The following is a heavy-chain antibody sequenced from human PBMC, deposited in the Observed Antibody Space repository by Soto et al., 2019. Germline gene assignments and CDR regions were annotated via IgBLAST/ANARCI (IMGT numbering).Heavy chain of an antibody. V-gene: IGHV3-48*01. Sequence: EVQLVESGGGLIQPGGSLRLSCAASGFTFSSYSMNWVRQAPGKGLEWVSYISSSTTTIHYADSVKGRFTISRDNAKNSLYLQMSSLRVEDTAVYYCASGYYDGSGWYWGQGTLVTVSS. CDR1: GFTFSSYS. J-gene: IGHJ4*02. CDR2: ISSSTTTI. D-gene: IGHD3-16*01. CDR3: ASGYYDGSGWY.